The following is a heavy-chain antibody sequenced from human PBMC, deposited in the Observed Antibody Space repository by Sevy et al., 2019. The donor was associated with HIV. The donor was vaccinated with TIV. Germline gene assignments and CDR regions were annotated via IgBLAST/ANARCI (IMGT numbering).Heavy chain of an antibody. CDR1: GFTFSSYG. CDR2: ISYDGSNK. Sequence: GGSLRLSCAASGFTFSSYGMHWVRQAPGKGLEWVAVISYDGSNKYYADSVKGRFTISRDNSKNTLYRQMNRLRAEDTAVYYCAKDLSDYDCWSGPLGNYYGMDVWGQGTTVTVSS. CDR3: AKDLSDYDCWSGPLGNYYGMDV. D-gene: IGHD3-3*01. V-gene: IGHV3-30*18. J-gene: IGHJ6*02.